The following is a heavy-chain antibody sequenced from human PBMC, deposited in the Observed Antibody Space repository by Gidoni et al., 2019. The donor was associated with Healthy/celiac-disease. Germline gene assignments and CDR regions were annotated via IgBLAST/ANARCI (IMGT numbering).Heavy chain of an antibody. V-gene: IGHV3-53*01. J-gene: IGHJ3*02. Sequence: EVQLVESGGGLIQPGGSLRLSCAASGFTVSSNYMSWVRQAPGKGLEWVSVIYSGGSTYYADSVKGRFTISRDNSKNTLYLQMNSLRAEDTAVYYCARDVKYSSSSDAFDIWGQGTMVTVSS. CDR3: ARDVKYSSSSDAFDI. D-gene: IGHD6-6*01. CDR2: IYSGGST. CDR1: GFTVSSNY.